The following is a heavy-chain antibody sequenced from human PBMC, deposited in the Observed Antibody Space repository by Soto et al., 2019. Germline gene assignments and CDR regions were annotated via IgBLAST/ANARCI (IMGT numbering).Heavy chain of an antibody. D-gene: IGHD2-15*01. J-gene: IGHJ4*02. CDR1: GGSISSYY. CDR3: ARVRVAATLRYFDY. CDR2: IYTSGST. Sequence: SETLSLTCTVSGGSISSYYWSWIRQPAGKGLEWIGRIYTSGSTNYNPSLKSRVTMSVDTSKNQFSLKLSSVTAADTAVYYCARVRVAATLRYFDYWGQGTLVTVSS. V-gene: IGHV4-4*07.